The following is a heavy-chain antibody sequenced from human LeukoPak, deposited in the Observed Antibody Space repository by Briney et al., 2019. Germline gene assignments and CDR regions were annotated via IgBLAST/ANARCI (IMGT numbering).Heavy chain of an antibody. CDR1: GFTFDDYA. Sequence: GGSLRLSCAASGFTFDDYAMHWVRQAPGKGLEWVSGISWNSGSIGYADSVKGRFTISRDNSKNTLYLQMNSLRAEDTAVYYCAKRDRYCSGGSCYHDYWGQGTLVTVSS. CDR2: ISWNSGSI. J-gene: IGHJ4*02. CDR3: AKRDRYCSGGSCYHDY. D-gene: IGHD2-15*01. V-gene: IGHV3-9*01.